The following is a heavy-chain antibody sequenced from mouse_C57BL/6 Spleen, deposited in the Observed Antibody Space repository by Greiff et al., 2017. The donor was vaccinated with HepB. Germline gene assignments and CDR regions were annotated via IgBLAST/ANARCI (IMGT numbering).Heavy chain of an antibody. Sequence: EVKLVESGGGLVKPGGSLKLSCAASGFTFSSYAMSWVRQTPEKRLEWVATISDGGSYTYYPDNVKGRFTISRDNAKNNLYLQMSHLKSEDTAMYYCARGGYYSNYDAMDYWGQGTSDTVSS. CDR1: GFTFSSYA. CDR2: ISDGGSYT. V-gene: IGHV5-4*03. J-gene: IGHJ4*01. D-gene: IGHD2-5*01. CDR3: ARGGYYSNYDAMDY.